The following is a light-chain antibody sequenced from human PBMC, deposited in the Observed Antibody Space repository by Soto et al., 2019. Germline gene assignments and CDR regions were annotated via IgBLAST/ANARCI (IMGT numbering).Light chain of an antibody. Sequence: IVLTHSPSTLSVSPLYRATLSFMSSESVSSNVAWYQQKPGQTPRLLIYGASTRATGVPPRFSGSRSGTEFTLTISSLQSEDFAVYYCQQYFNWPPYPFGQGTKVDIK. CDR3: QQYFNWPPYP. V-gene: IGKV3-15*01. CDR2: GAS. J-gene: IGKJ2*01. CDR1: ESVSSN.